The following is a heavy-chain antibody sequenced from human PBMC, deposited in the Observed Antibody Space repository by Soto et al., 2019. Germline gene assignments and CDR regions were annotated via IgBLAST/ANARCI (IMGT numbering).Heavy chain of an antibody. CDR1: GFTFSSYS. V-gene: IGHV3-48*01. D-gene: IGHD3-9*01. CDR3: ARDRPYYDILTGEYYYYYGMDV. J-gene: IGHJ6*02. Sequence: EVQLVESGGGLVQPGGSLRLSCAASGFTFSSYSMNWVRQAPGKGLEWVSYMSSSSSTIYYADSVKGRFTMSRDNAKNSLYLQMNSLRAEDTAVYYCARDRPYYDILTGEYYYYYGMDVWGQGTTVTVSS. CDR2: MSSSSSTI.